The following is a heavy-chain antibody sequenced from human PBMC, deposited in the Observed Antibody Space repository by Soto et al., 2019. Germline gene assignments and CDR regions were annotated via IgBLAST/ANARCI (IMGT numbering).Heavy chain of an antibody. CDR1: GDSVSSNSAA. CDR2: TYYRSKWYN. J-gene: IGHJ3*02. CDR3: ARVKVDLGYCSSTSCYPDLNAFDI. D-gene: IGHD2-2*01. Sequence: SQSLSLTCVISGDSVSSNSAAWNWIRQSPSRGLEWLGRTYYRSKWYNDYAVSVKSRITINPDTSKNQFSLQLNSVTPEDTAVYYCARVKVDLGYCSSTSCYPDLNAFDIWGQGTMVTVSS. V-gene: IGHV6-1*01.